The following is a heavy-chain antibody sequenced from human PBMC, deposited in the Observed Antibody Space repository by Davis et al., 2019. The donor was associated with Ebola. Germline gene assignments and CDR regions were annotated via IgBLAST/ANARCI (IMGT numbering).Heavy chain of an antibody. CDR3: AREGNYYYNAMDV. CDR2: ISSSGSA. Sequence: PSETLSLTCTVSGASITNGYCNWVRQTAGEGLQWIGRISSSGSANYNPSLKSRVTMSVDTSKNQFSLKLSSVTAADTAVYYCAREGNYYYNAMDVWGQGTTITVSS. CDR1: GASITNGY. V-gene: IGHV4-4*07. J-gene: IGHJ6*02.